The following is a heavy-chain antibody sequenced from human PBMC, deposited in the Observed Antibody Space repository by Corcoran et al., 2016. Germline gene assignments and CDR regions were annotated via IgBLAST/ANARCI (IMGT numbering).Heavy chain of an antibody. CDR3: ARRDYYYDYGMDV. V-gene: IGHV4-34*01. CDR2: INHSGST. Sequence: QVQLQQWGAGLLKPWETLSLTCAVYGGSFSGYYWSWIRQPPGKGLEWIGEINHSGSTNYNPSLKSRVTISVDTSKNQFSLKLSSVTAAATAVYYCARRDYYYDYGMDVWGQGTTVTVSS. J-gene: IGHJ6*02. CDR1: GGSFSGYY.